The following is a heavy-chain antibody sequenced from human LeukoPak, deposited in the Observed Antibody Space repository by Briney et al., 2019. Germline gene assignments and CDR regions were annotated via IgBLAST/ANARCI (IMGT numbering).Heavy chain of an antibody. D-gene: IGHD5-24*01. CDR3: ARAGGYNSPFGY. CDR1: GGSISSYY. CDR2: ISYSGNT. J-gene: IGHJ4*02. V-gene: IGHV4-59*01. Sequence: KPSETLSLTCTVSGGSISSYYWSWIRQPPGKGLERIGYISYSGNTNYNPSPPSRGTISVDTSNNQFSLRLTSVTAADTAVYYCARAGGYNSPFGYWGQGTLVTVSS.